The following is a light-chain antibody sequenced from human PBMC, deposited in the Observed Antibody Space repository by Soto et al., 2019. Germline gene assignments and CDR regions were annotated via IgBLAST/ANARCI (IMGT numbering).Light chain of an antibody. V-gene: IGKV1-6*01. Sequence: AIRLTQPPSSLSASVGDRVNITCRASQGIRHDLGWYQQKPGQAPKLLIYTTSTLQSGVPSRFSGSGSGTDFTLTISGLQPEDCASYYCLQSYIYPLTFGGGTKVEI. J-gene: IGKJ4*02. CDR1: QGIRHD. CDR3: LQSYIYPLT. CDR2: TTS.